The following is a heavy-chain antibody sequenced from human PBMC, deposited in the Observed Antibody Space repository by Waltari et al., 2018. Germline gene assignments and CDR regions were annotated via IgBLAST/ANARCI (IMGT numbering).Heavy chain of an antibody. V-gene: IGHV1-69*14. Sequence: QVQLVQSGAEVKKPGSSVKVSCKASGGTFSSYAISWVRQAPGQGLEWMGGIIPMVGTANYEQKFQGRVTITADKSTSTAYMELSSLRSEDTAVYYCARAVVSGSYWFDPWGQGTLVTVSS. CDR1: GGTFSSYA. CDR3: ARAVVSGSYWFDP. D-gene: IGHD2-15*01. CDR2: IIPMVGTA. J-gene: IGHJ5*02.